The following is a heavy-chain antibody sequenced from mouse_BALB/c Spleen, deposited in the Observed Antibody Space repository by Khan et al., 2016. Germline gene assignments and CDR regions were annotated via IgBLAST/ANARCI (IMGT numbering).Heavy chain of an antibody. V-gene: IGHV5-6-5*01. CDR2: ISSGGSS. CDR3: ASKVYYFDY. Sequence: EVELVESGGGLVKPGGSLKLSCAASGFTFSSYAMSWVRQTPEKRLEWVASISSGGSSFYPDMWKDRFTISRDNARNILYLQMSSLRSEDTAMYYCASKVYYFDYWGQGTTLTVSS. CDR1: GFTFSSYA. J-gene: IGHJ2*01.